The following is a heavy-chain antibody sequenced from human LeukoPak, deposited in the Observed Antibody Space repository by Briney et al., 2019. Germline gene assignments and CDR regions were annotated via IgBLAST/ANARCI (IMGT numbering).Heavy chain of an antibody. CDR2: IKRDGSEK. Sequence: GGSLRLSCAASGFTFSSYWMTWVRQAPGKGLEWVANIKRDGSEKHYVDSVKGRFTISRDNAKNSLYLQMNSLRAEDTAVYYCAELGITMIGGVWGKGTTVTISS. CDR3: AELGITMIGGV. D-gene: IGHD3-10*02. CDR1: GFTFSSYW. J-gene: IGHJ6*04. V-gene: IGHV3-7*01.